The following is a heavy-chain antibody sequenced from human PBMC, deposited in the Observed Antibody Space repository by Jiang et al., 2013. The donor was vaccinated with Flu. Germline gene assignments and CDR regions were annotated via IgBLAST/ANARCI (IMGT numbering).Heavy chain of an antibody. CDR3: ARAMVPAGRVLDY. J-gene: IGHJ4*02. CDR1: GDSVSSNSAT. D-gene: IGHD2-2*01. V-gene: IGHV6-1*01. Sequence: QTLSLTCAISGDSVSSNSATWNWIRQSPSRGLEWLGRTYYRSKWYNDYAVSVKSRITINSDTSKNQFSLQLSSVTPEDTAVYYCARAMVPAGRVLDYWGQGTLVTVSS. CDR2: TYYRSKWYN.